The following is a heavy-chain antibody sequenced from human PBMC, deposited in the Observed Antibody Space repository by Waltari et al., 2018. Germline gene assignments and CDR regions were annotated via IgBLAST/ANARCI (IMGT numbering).Heavy chain of an antibody. D-gene: IGHD1-26*01. J-gene: IGHJ4*02. CDR2: TTKQANSYTT. Sequence: EVQLVESGGGLVQPGGSLRLSCAASGFTFSAHYMDWVRQAPGKGLEWVGRTTKQANSYTTGNAESVKGRFTISRDDSKNSLYLQMNSLKTEDTAVYYCARGKAVGAQYYFDYWGQGTLVTVSS. CDR1: GFTFSAHY. CDR3: ARGKAVGAQYYFDY. V-gene: IGHV3-72*01.